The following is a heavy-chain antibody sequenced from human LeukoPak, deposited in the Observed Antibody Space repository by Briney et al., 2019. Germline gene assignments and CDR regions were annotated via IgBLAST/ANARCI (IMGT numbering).Heavy chain of an antibody. V-gene: IGHV3-7*01. CDR1: GFTFSSYS. D-gene: IGHD1-1*01. J-gene: IGHJ4*02. CDR3: ARDHQRLGGFDY. CDR2: IKQDGSEK. Sequence: GGSLRLSCAASGFTFSSYSMNWVRQAPGKGLEWVANIKQDGSEKYYVDSVKGRFTISRDNAKNSLYLQMNSLRAEDAAVYYCARDHQRLGGFDYWGQGTLVTVSS.